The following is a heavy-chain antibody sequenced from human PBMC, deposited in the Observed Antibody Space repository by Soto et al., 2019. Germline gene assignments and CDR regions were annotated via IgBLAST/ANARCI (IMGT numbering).Heavy chain of an antibody. D-gene: IGHD4-17*01. CDR2: ISAYNGNT. Sequence: QLVQSGSEVKKPGASVKVSCKASGYTFKTYGITWVRQAPGQGLEWVGWISAYNGNTHHAQKVQGRVTLTTDTXTSTAYLELNSVRSDDTAMYYCARAYGEPPDAFDLWGQGTMVTVSS. CDR1: GYTFKTYG. J-gene: IGHJ3*01. V-gene: IGHV1-18*01. CDR3: ARAYGEPPDAFDL.